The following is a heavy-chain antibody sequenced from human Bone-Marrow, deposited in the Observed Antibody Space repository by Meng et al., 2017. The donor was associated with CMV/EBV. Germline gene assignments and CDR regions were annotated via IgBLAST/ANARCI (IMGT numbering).Heavy chain of an antibody. Sequence: SETLSLTCTVSGGSISSYYWSWIRQPPGKGLEWIGYIYYSGSTNYNPSLKSRVTISVDTSKKQFSLKLSSVTAADTAVYYCARGRGYSGYDVGWGQETLFTVSS. CDR2: IYYSGST. CDR1: GGSISSYY. D-gene: IGHD5-12*01. CDR3: ARGRGYSGYDVG. V-gene: IGHV4-59*01. J-gene: IGHJ4*02.